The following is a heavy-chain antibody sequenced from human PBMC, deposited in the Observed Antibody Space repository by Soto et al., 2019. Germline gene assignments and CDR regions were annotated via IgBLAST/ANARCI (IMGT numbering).Heavy chain of an antibody. J-gene: IGHJ4*02. CDR3: ARDVYEILGRVVRRLDS. CDR2: LKRDGRER. V-gene: IGHV3-7*03. CDR1: GFTFGDYW. D-gene: IGHD2-8*01. Sequence: GGSLRLSCAASGFTFGDYWMTWVRQAPGKGLEWVANLKRDGRERYYVDSVKGRFSVSRDNAKDSLYLQMNNLRPEDTAVYYCARDVYEILGRVVRRLDSWGQGTLVTVSS.